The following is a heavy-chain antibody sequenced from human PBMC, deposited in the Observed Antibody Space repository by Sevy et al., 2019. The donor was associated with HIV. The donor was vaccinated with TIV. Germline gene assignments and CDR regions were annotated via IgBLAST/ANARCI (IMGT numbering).Heavy chain of an antibody. V-gene: IGHV3-30*04. CDR3: ARPRFLEWLSSAAFDI. Sequence: GGSLRLSCTASGFVFSSYAMHWVRQAPGTGLEWVAFIAYDGSNKNYVDSVKGRFTLSRDNSKNTLYLQMNSLGAEDTAVYYCARPRFLEWLSSAAFDIWGQGTMVTVSS. CDR1: GFVFSSYA. J-gene: IGHJ3*02. D-gene: IGHD3-3*01. CDR2: IAYDGSNK.